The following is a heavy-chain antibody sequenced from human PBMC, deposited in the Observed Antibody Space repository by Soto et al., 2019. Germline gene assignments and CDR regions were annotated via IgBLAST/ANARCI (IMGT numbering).Heavy chain of an antibody. Sequence: QVQLQESGPGLVKPSQTLSLSCSISGGSITSANYYWTWIRLFPGKGLEWIGYIYSSGTTHYNPSRKSRATISLDTTNNQFSLEVKSATAADTSVYYCARMGLHLGELSRNWFDPWGQGSLVTVSS. V-gene: IGHV4-31*03. CDR2: IYSSGTT. D-gene: IGHD3-16*02. CDR1: GGSITSANYY. CDR3: ARMGLHLGELSRNWFDP. J-gene: IGHJ5*02.